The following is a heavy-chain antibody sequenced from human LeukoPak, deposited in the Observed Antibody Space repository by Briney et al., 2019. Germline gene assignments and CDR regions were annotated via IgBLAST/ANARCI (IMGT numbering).Heavy chain of an antibody. J-gene: IGHJ4*02. CDR2: IRSKIYGGTT. D-gene: IGHD5-12*01. CDR1: GFTFDNYA. V-gene: IGHV3-49*03. Sequence: PGGSLRLSCTASGFTFDNYAMSWFRQAPGKGLEGVGFIRSKIYGGTTEYAASVKGRFTISRDDSKSIAQLQMTSLKSEDTAVYYCVRYSGDADYWGQGTLVTVSS. CDR3: VRYSGDADY.